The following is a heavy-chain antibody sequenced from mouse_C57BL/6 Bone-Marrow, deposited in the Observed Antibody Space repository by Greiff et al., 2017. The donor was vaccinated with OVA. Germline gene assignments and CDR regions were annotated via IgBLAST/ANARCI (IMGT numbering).Heavy chain of an antibody. J-gene: IGHJ2*01. CDR3: AGPITTVVALDY. Sequence: DVMLVESGGDLVKPGGSLKLSCAASGFTFSSYGMSWVRQTPDKRLEWVATISSGGSYTYYPDSVKGRFTISRDNAKNTLYLQMSSLKSEDTAMYYCAGPITTVVALDYWGQGTTLTVSS. D-gene: IGHD1-1*01. CDR2: ISSGGSYT. CDR1: GFTFSSYG. V-gene: IGHV5-6*02.